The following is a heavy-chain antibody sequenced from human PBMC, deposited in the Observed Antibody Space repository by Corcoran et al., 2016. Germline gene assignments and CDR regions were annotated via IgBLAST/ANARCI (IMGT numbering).Heavy chain of an antibody. CDR2: TYYRSKWYN. J-gene: IGHJ4*02. CDR1: GDSVSSKSAA. D-gene: IGHD2-15*01. CDR3: ARGTPSSRSYYFDY. V-gene: IGHV6-1*01. Sequence: QVQLQQSGPGLVKPSQTLSLPCAISGDSVSSKSAAWNWIRQSPSRGLEWLGRTYYRSKWYNDYAVSVKSRININPDTSKNQFSLQLNSVTPEDTAVDYCARGTPSSRSYYFDYWGQGTLVTVSS.